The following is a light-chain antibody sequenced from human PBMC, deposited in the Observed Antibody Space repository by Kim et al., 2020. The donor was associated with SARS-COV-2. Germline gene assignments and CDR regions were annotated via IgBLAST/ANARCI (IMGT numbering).Light chain of an antibody. J-gene: IGLJ3*02. CDR1: ISDVGTYNY. Sequence: PGQSVPISCTGTISDVGTYNYVSWYQQNPGKAPKLMIYDVTKRPSGVPDRFSGSKSGNTASLTISGLQAEDEADYYCCSYAGSYTLFGGGTQLTVL. CDR3: CSYAGSYTL. V-gene: IGLV2-11*01. CDR2: DVT.